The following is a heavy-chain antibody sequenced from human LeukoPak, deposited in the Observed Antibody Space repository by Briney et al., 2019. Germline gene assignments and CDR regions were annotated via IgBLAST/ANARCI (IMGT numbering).Heavy chain of an antibody. CDR1: GYTFAGYY. D-gene: IGHD3-3*01. V-gene: IGHV1-2*02. J-gene: IGHJ6*03. CDR3: ARSLFRFLEWSYRSYYYYYMDV. CDR2: INPNSGGT. Sequence: ASVKVSCKASGYTFAGYYVHWVRQAPGQGLEWMGWINPNSGGTNYAQKFQGRVTITADKSTSTAYMELSSLRSEDTAVYFCARSLFRFLEWSYRSYYYYYMDVWGKGTTVTVSS.